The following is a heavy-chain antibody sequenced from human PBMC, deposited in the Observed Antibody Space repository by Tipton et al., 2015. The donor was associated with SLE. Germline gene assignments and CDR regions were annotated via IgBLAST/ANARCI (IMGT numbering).Heavy chain of an antibody. CDR1: GYTFTTYD. CDR3: ARGRAAVAQNWFDP. CDR2: INPNSGTT. D-gene: IGHD6-19*01. Sequence: QSGAEVKKPGASVKVSCKASGYTFTTYDINWLRQAPGQGLEWMGRINPNSGTTKYRQKFQGRVAMTRDTSVNTAYLEVTGLRSDDTAVYSCARGRAAVAQNWFDPWGQGTLVIVSS. V-gene: IGHV1-2*06. J-gene: IGHJ5*02.